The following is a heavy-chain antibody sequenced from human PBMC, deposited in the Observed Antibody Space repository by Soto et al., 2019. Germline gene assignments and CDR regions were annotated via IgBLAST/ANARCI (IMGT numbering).Heavy chain of an antibody. V-gene: IGHV3-21*06. J-gene: IGHJ6*02. D-gene: IGHD6-25*01. CDR3: ARDPQQRLADSYYYGMDV. Sequence: PGGSLRLSCAASGFTFSNAWMNWVRQAPGKGLELVSSISGLSSFIYYADSVKGRFTVSRDNAKNSLFVQMNSLTAEDTAVYYCARDPQQRLADSYYYGMDVWGQGTTVTVSS. CDR2: ISGLSSFI. CDR1: GFTFSNAW.